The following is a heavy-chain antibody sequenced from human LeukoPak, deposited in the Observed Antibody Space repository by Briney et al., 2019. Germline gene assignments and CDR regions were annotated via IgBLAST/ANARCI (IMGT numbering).Heavy chain of an antibody. D-gene: IGHD1-26*01. Sequence: GGSLRLSCAASGFTFTDYWMTWVRQVPGKGLEWVANIHKAGSESYYVDSVKGRFAISRDNAKNSLYLQLSSLRVNDTAVYYCARVGTWELQRVFEYWGQGTLVTVSS. CDR2: IHKAGSES. CDR1: GFTFTDYW. CDR3: ARVGTWELQRVFEY. V-gene: IGHV3-7*01. J-gene: IGHJ4*02.